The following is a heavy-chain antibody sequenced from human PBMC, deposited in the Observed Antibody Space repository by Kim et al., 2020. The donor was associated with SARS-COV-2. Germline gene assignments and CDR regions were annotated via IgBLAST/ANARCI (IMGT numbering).Heavy chain of an antibody. Sequence: GGSLRLSCAASGFTFDDYAMHWVRQAPGKGLEWVSGISWNSGSIGYADSVKGRFTISRDNAKNSLYLQMNSLRAEDTALYYCAVLSGGYSSGWYYLPHDPLPDYWGQGTLVTVSS. CDR3: AVLSGGYSSGWYYLPHDPLPDY. CDR1: GFTFDDYA. J-gene: IGHJ4*02. V-gene: IGHV3-9*01. CDR2: ISWNSGSI. D-gene: IGHD6-19*01.